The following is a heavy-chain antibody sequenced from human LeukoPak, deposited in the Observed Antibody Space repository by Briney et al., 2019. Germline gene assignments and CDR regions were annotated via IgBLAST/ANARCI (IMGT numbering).Heavy chain of an antibody. CDR3: ARDLSPMVRGVTQFDY. D-gene: IGHD3-10*01. V-gene: IGHV3-7*01. Sequence: GGSLRLSCAASGFTFSSYWMSWVRQAPGKGLEWVANIKQDGSEKYYVDSVKGRFTISRDNDKNSLYLQMNSLRAEDTAVYYCARDLSPMVRGVTQFDYWGQGTLVTVSS. J-gene: IGHJ4*02. CDR1: GFTFSSYW. CDR2: IKQDGSEK.